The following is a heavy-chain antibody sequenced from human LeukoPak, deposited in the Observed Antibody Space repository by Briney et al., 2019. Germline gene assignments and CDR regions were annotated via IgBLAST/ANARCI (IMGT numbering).Heavy chain of an antibody. CDR3: ATLAAAGKYFQH. J-gene: IGHJ1*01. CDR2: IYTTGST. V-gene: IGHV4-4*07. D-gene: IGHD6-13*01. Sequence: SETLSLTCTVSGGSVSSYYWTWIRQPAGKGLEWIGRIYTTGSTNYNPSLKSRVTISVDTSKNQFSLKLSSVTAADTAVYYCATLAAAGKYFQHWGQGALVTVSS. CDR1: GGSVSSYY.